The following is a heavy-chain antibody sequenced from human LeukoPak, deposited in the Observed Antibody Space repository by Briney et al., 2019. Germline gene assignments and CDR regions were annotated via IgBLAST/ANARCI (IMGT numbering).Heavy chain of an antibody. CDR1: GFTFSSYW. Sequence: PGGSLRLSCAASGFTFSSYWMSWVRQAPGKGLEWVANIKQDGSEKYYVDSVKGRFTISRDNAKNSVYLQMNSLRAEDTAVYYCARERGYSYGYSDYWGQGTLVTVSS. D-gene: IGHD5-18*01. J-gene: IGHJ4*02. V-gene: IGHV3-7*01. CDR2: IKQDGSEK. CDR3: ARERGYSYGYSDY.